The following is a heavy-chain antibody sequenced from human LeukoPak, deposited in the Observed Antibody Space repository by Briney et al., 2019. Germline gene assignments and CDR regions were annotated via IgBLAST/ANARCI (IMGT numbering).Heavy chain of an antibody. CDR2: INNDGSST. CDR1: GITFSSYW. CDR3: AKGPSRLIVGATSYFDY. J-gene: IGHJ4*02. D-gene: IGHD1-26*01. V-gene: IGHV3-74*01. Sequence: GGSLRLSCAASGITFSSYWMHWVRQDPGKGLVWVSGINNDGSSTFYADSVKGRFTISSDNAKNTLYLQMNSLRAEDTAVYYCAKGPSRLIVGATSYFDYWGQGTLVTVSS.